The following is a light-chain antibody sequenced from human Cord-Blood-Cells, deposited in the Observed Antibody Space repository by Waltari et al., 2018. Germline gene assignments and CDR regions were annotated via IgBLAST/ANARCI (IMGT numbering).Light chain of an antibody. CDR2: EGS. CDR3: CSYAGSRTWV. Sequence: QPASVSGSPGQSITISCTGTSSDVGSYNLVSWYQQHPGKAPKLMIYEGSKRPSGVSNRFSGSKSGNTASLTISGLQAEDEADYYCCSYAGSRTWVFGGGTKLTVL. V-gene: IGLV2-23*01. CDR1: SSDVGSYNL. J-gene: IGLJ3*02.